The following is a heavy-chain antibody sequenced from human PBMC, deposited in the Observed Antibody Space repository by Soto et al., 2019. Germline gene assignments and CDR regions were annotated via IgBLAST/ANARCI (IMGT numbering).Heavy chain of an antibody. D-gene: IGHD3-16*01. CDR3: AKDGGGLRYPLVLFDAFDI. CDR1: GFTFSSYG. V-gene: IGHV3-30*18. J-gene: IGHJ3*02. CDR2: ISYDGSNK. Sequence: GGSLRLSCAASGFTFSSYGMHWVRQAPGKGLEWVAVISYDGSNKYYADSVKGRFTISRDNSKNTLYLQMNSLRAEDTAVYYCAKDGGGLRYPLVLFDAFDIWGQGTMVTVSS.